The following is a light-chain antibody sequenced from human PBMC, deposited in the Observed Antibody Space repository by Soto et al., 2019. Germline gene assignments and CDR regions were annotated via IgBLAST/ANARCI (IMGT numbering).Light chain of an antibody. CDR1: HSVSSN. Sequence: EIVMTQSPATMSVSPGERATLSCRASHSVSSNLAWYQQKPGQAPRLLIFGASTRATGIPARFSGSGSGTEFTLTITRLEPEDFAVYYCQQYGGSPITFGLGTRLEIK. J-gene: IGKJ5*01. V-gene: IGKV3-15*01. CDR3: QQYGGSPIT. CDR2: GAS.